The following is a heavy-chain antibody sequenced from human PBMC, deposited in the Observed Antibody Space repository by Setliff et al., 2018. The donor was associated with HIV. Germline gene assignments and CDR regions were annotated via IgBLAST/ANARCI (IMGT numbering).Heavy chain of an antibody. CDR3: ARRIDDSGSFPDKNWFDT. CDR2: IFSSGST. Sequence: PSETLSLTCTVSGDSIGSYSWNWIRQSPGGGLEWIGFIFSSGSTKYNPSLQSRVTMSIDTSKNQFSLRLTSVTAADTAVYYCARRIDDSGSFPDKNWFDTWG. CDR1: GDSIGSYS. J-gene: IGHJ5*01. D-gene: IGHD3-10*01. V-gene: IGHV4-4*09.